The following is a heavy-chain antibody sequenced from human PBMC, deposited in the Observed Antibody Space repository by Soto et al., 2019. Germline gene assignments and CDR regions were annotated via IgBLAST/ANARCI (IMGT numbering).Heavy chain of an antibody. CDR2: IRSKANSYAT. D-gene: IGHD6-13*01. V-gene: IGHV3-73*02. Sequence: EVQLVESGGGLVQPGGSLKLSCAASGFTFSGSAMHWVRQASGKGLEWVGRIRSKANSYATAYAASVKGRFTISRDDSNNTAYLQMNSLKTEDTAVYYCTRTGSSPLWGQGTMVTVSS. J-gene: IGHJ3*01. CDR3: TRTGSSPL. CDR1: GFTFSGSA.